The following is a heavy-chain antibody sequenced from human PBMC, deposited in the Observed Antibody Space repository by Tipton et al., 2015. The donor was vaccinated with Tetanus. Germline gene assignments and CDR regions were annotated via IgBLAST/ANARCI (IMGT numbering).Heavy chain of an antibody. CDR3: ARVFGASFDY. Sequence: LRLSCTVSGGSISSGGYYWSWIRQHPGKGLEWIGYIYYSGSTYYNPSLKSRVTISVDTSKNQFSLKLSSVTAADTAVYYCARVFGASFDYWGQGTLVTVSS. D-gene: IGHD3-10*02. J-gene: IGHJ4*02. CDR2: IYYSGST. V-gene: IGHV4-31*03. CDR1: GGSISSGGYY.